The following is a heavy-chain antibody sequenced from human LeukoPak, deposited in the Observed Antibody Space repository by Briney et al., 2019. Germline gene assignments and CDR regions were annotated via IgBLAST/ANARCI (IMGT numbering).Heavy chain of an antibody. CDR1: GYTFIAYY. D-gene: IGHD4-11*01. V-gene: IGHV1-2*02. Sequence: ASVKVSCKASGYTFIAYYMNWVRQAPGQGLEWVGWINPNSGGTNYAQKFQGRVTMTRDTSISTAYMELSRLRSDDTAVYYCARDGAVNTEMFLSYYHYYMDVWGKGTTVTVSS. CDR3: ARDGAVNTEMFLSYYHYYMDV. J-gene: IGHJ6*03. CDR2: INPNSGGT.